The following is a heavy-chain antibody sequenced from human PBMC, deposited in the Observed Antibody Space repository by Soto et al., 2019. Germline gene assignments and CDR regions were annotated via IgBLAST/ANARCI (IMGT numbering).Heavy chain of an antibody. V-gene: IGHV3-23*01. J-gene: IGHJ2*01. CDR3: ATFLVVTPDWYFDL. D-gene: IGHD2-15*01. CDR2: ISGSGGST. CDR1: GFTFSSYA. Sequence: EVQLLESGGGLVQPGGSLRLSCAASGFTFSSYAMSWVRQAPGKGLEWVSAISGSGGSTYYADSVKGRFTIFRDNSKNTLYLQMNSLRAEDTAVYYCATFLVVTPDWYFDLWGRGTLVTVSS.